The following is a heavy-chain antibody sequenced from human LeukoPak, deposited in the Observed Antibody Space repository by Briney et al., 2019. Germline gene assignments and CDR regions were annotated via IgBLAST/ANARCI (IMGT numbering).Heavy chain of an antibody. CDR2: ISDEGSNK. CDR3: ANSDY. V-gene: IGHV3-30*18. J-gene: IGHJ4*02. Sequence: GRSLRLSCAATGFPFSSYGMHWVRQAPGKGLEWVAVISDEGSNKYYADSVKGRFTISRDNSKNTLYLQMNSLRAEDTAVYYCANSDYWGQGTLVTVSS. CDR1: GFPFSSYG.